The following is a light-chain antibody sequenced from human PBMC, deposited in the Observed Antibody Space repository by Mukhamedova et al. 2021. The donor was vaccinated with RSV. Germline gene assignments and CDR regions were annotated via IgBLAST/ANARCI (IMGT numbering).Light chain of an antibody. V-gene: IGKV1-27*01. J-gene: IGKJ4*01. Sequence: WYQRRVHGKVPNLLIYGASTLQSGVPSRFSGSGSGTDFTLEISRVEPEDVGVYYCMQSIQLPVLTFGAGTKVEIK. CDR3: MQSIQLPVLT. CDR2: GAS.